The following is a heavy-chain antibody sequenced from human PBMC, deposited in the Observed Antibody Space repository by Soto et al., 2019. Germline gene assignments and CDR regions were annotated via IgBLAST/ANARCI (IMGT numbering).Heavy chain of an antibody. CDR2: ISSYNGNT. D-gene: IGHD5-18*01. V-gene: IGHV1-18*01. CDR3: ARERGYSYGYDY. Sequence: QVQLVQSGAEVKKPGASVKVSCKASGYTFTSYGISWVRTATGQGLEWMGCISSYNGNTNHVQKLQGRVTLTTYTSTSTAYMELRSLRSADTAVYYCARERGYSYGYDYWGQGTLVTVSS. J-gene: IGHJ4*02. CDR1: GYTFTSYG.